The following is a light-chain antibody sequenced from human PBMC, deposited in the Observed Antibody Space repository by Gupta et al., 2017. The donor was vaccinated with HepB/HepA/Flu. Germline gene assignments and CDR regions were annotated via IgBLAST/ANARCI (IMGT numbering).Light chain of an antibody. V-gene: IGLV2-14*01. CDR2: GVI. CDR3: SSYTTSSTPHVV. Sequence: QSALPPAAAASGSPGPSTTICCTGTSSDVVGYYYVAWYQQPPGEAANIMIYGVINRPSGVSNRFSGSKSGNTASLTISALQADDEADYYCSSYTTSSTPHVVFGGGTKLTVL. J-gene: IGLJ2*01. CDR1: SSDVVGYYY.